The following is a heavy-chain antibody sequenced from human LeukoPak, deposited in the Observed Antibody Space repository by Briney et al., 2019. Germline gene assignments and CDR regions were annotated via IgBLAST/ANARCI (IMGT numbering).Heavy chain of an antibody. CDR2: INPNSGGT. CDR3: ARGGLDYWYYYMDV. J-gene: IGHJ6*03. CDR1: GYTFTGYY. V-gene: IGHV1-2*06. Sequence: ASVKVSCKASGYTFTGYYMHWVRQAPGQGLEWMGRINPNSGGTNYAQKFQGRVTMTRDTSISTAYMELSRLRSDDTAVYYCARGGLDYWYYYMDVWGKGTTVTVSS.